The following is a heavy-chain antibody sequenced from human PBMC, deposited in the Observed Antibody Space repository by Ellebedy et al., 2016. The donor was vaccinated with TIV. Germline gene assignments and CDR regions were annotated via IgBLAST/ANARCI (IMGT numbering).Heavy chain of an antibody. V-gene: IGHV3-48*02. J-gene: IGHJ2*01. Sequence: GESLKISCAASGFPFSSYSMNWVRQAPGKGLEWLSYISHDGGATYYADSVRGRFTISRDNVKNSMFLQMNSLRDDDTAVYSCARDQHFAFDVWGRGTLVTVSS. CDR2: ISHDGGAT. CDR3: ARDQHFAFDV. CDR1: GFPFSSYS. D-gene: IGHD2/OR15-2a*01.